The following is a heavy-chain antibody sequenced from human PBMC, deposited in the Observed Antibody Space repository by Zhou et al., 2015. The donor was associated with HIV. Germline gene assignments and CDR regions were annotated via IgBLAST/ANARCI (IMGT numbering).Heavy chain of an antibody. J-gene: IGHJ4*02. CDR2: INPNSGGT. CDR3: ARDKGDYYGSGSYPDY. CDR1: GYTFTGYY. V-gene: IGHV1-2*04. Sequence: QVQLVQSGAEVKKPGASVKVSCKASGYTFTGYYMHWVRQAPGQGLEWMGWINPNSGGTNYAQKFQGWVTMTRDTSISTAYMELSRLRSDDTAVYYCARDKGDYYGSGSYPDYWGQGTLVTVSS. D-gene: IGHD3-10*01.